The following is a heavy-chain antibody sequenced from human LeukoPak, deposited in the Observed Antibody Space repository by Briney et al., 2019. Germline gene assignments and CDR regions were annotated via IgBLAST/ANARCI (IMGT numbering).Heavy chain of an antibody. D-gene: IGHD6-6*01. CDR1: GGTFSSYA. CDR2: IIPIFGTA. V-gene: IGHV1-69*05. Sequence: ASVKVSCKASGGTFSSYAISWVRQAPGQGLEWMGGIIPIFGTANYAQKFQGRVTITTDESTSTAYMELSSLRSEDTAAYYCARGIAARRTLYYFDYWGQGTLVTVSS. J-gene: IGHJ4*02. CDR3: ARGIAARRTLYYFDY.